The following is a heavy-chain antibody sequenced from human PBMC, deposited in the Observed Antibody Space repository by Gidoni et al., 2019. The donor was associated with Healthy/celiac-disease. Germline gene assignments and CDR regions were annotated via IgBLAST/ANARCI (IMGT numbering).Heavy chain of an antibody. CDR1: GGSFSGYY. Sequence: QVQLQQWGAGRLKPSETLSLTCAVYGGSFSGYYWSWIRQPPGKGLEWLGEINHSGSTNYNPSLKSRITISVDTSKNQFSLKLSSVTAADTAVYYCARTTIRFWGSYRTPNWFDPWGQGTLVTVSS. CDR2: INHSGST. D-gene: IGHD3-16*02. J-gene: IGHJ5*02. V-gene: IGHV4-34*01. CDR3: ARTTIRFWGSYRTPNWFDP.